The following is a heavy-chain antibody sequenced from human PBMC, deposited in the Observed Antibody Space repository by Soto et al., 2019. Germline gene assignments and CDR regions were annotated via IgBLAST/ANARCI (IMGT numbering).Heavy chain of an antibody. J-gene: IGHJ6*02. D-gene: IGHD4-4*01. V-gene: IGHV3-30-3*01. Sequence: GGSLRLSCAASGFTFSSYVMHWVRQAPGKGLEWVAVISYDGSNKYYADSVKGRFTISRDNSKNTLYLQMNSLRAEDTAVYYWARDWGTTVTTSYYYYGMDVWGQGTTVTVSS. CDR1: GFTFSSYV. CDR2: ISYDGSNK. CDR3: ARDWGTTVTTSYYYYGMDV.